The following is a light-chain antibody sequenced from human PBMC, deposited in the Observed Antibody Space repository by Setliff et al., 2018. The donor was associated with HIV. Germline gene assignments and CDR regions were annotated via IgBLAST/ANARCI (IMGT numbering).Light chain of an antibody. CDR2: GVN. Sequence: QSALTQPASVSGSPGQSTTISCTGTSSDVGGYNSVSCYQHYPGKAPKVMIYGVNNRPSGVSNRFSGSKSGSTASLTISGLQAEDEADYFCTSYTRDNTITRVFGTGTKVTVL. CDR1: SSDVGGYNS. V-gene: IGLV2-14*01. CDR3: TSYTRDNTITRV. J-gene: IGLJ1*01.